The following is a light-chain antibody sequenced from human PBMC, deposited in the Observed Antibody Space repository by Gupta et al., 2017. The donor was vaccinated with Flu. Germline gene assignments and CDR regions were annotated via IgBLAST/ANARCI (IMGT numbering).Light chain of an antibody. J-gene: IGKJ4*01. Sequence: DIQMTQSPSSLSASVGDRVTITCRASQSISSYLNWYQQKPGKAPKLLIYAASRLQSGVPSRFSGSGYEXDFTLTXSRRQHEDFANYYWQQSYSTITFGXGTKVEIK. CDR1: QSISSY. CDR2: AAS. CDR3: QQSYSTIT. V-gene: IGKV1-39*01.